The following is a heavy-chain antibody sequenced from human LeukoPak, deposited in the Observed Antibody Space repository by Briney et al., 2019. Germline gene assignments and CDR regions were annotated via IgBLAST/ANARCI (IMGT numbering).Heavy chain of an antibody. CDR1: GGSISSGGYY. J-gene: IGHJ4*02. CDR2: IYYSGST. D-gene: IGHD3-16*01. Sequence: SQTLSLTCTVSGGSISSGGYYWSWIRQHPGKGLEWIGYIYYSGSTYYNPSLKSRVTISVDTSKNQFSLKLSSVTAADTAVYYCTKRRTCSRTNCYGVDDWGQGTLVTVSS. V-gene: IGHV4-31*03. CDR3: TKRRTCSRTNCYGVDD.